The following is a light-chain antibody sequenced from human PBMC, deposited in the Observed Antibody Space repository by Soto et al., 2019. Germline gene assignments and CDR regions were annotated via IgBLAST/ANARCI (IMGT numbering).Light chain of an antibody. J-gene: IGKJ5*01. V-gene: IGKV3-20*01. CDR2: GAS. CDR1: QSVSSSY. CDR3: QQYGSSPPIT. Sequence: SVFTKSPGTLSLSPGERATLSCRAIQSVSSSYLAWYQQKPGQAPRLLIYGASSRATGIPDRFSGSGSGTDFTLTISRLEPEDFAVYYCQQYGSSPPITFGQGTRLEIK.